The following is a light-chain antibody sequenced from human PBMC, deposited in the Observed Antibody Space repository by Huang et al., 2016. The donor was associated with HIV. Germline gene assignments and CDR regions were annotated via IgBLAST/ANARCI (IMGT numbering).Light chain of an antibody. J-gene: IGKJ5*01. CDR2: WGS. Sequence: DIVMIQSPLSLSVTPGEAASISCRSSQSLLHGNGYNYLEWYLQKPGQSPQLLIYWGSARAPGVPARFSASGSGTDFSLTISSVEAEDIGIYYCMQSLQTPGTFGQGTRLDMK. V-gene: IGKV2-28*01. CDR3: MQSLQTPGT. CDR1: QSLLHGNGYNY.